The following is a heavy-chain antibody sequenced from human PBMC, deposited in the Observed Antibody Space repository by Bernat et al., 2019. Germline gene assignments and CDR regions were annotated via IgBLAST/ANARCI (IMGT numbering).Heavy chain of an antibody. D-gene: IGHD6-13*01. CDR3: ARDGGAAAGIGYYYMDV. Sequence: EVQLVESGGGLVQPGGSLRLSCAASGFTFSSYWMHWVRQAPGKGLVWVSRINSGGSSTSYADSVKGRFTISRDNAKNTLYLQMNSLRAEDTAVYYCARDGGAAAGIGYYYMDVWGKGTTVTVSS. V-gene: IGHV3-74*01. CDR2: INSGGSST. CDR1: GFTFSSYW. J-gene: IGHJ6*03.